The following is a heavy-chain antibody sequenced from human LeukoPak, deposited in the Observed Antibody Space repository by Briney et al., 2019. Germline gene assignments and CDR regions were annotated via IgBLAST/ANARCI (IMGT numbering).Heavy chain of an antibody. D-gene: IGHD3-22*01. J-gene: IGHJ3*01. Sequence: GGSLRLSCAASGFTFSRSSMNWVRQAPGKGLEWVSSISSSSGYKYYADSVKGRFTISRDNAKNSLYLQMDSLRAEDTAVYYCARDYYYDSSGDAFDLWGQGTVVTVSS. CDR1: GFTFSRSS. V-gene: IGHV3-21*01. CDR2: ISSSSGYK. CDR3: ARDYYYDSSGDAFDL.